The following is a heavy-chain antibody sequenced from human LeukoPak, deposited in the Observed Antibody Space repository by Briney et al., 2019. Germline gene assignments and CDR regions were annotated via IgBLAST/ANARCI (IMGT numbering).Heavy chain of an antibody. V-gene: IGHV5-51*01. CDR1: GYTFNNYW. J-gene: IGHJ4*02. D-gene: IGHD3-10*01. CDR3: ARVGVRGVNGRAYFDY. CDR2: IYPGDSDT. Sequence: GESLKISCQGSGYTFNNYWIGWVRQMPGKGLEWMGIIYPGDSDTTYNPSFQGQVTFSADKSISTAYLRWSSLKASDTAIYYCARVGVRGVNGRAYFDYWGQGTLVTVPS.